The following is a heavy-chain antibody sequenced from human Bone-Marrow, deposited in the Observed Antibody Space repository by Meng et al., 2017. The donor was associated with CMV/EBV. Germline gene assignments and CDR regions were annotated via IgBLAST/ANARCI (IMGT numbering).Heavy chain of an antibody. J-gene: IGHJ4*02. D-gene: IGHD3-3*01. CDR3: AKLQGSKDD. Sequence: SLKISCTASGLTFDYHALHWVRQAAGKGLEWVAGISWNSVSIGYADSVKGRFTISRDDAKSSLYLQMNNLRSEDTALYFCAKLQGSKDDWGQGTGVTVSS. CDR2: ISWNSVSI. CDR1: GLTFDYHA. V-gene: IGHV3-9*01.